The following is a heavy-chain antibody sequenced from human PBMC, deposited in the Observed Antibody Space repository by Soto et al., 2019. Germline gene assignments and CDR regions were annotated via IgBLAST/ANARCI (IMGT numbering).Heavy chain of an antibody. V-gene: IGHV5-10-1*01. J-gene: IGHJ4*02. D-gene: IGHD6-13*01. CDR3: ARLQAAAGDNDPTFDY. CDR2: IDPSDSYT. Sequence: GESLKISCKGSGYSFTSYWISWVRQMPGKGLEWMGRIDPSDSYTNYSPSFQGHVTISADKSISTAYLQWSSLKASDTAMHYCARLQAAAGDNDPTFDYWGQGTLVTVSS. CDR1: GYSFTSYW.